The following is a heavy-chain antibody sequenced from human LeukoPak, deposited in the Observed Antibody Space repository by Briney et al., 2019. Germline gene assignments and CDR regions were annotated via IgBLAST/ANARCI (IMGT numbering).Heavy chain of an antibody. V-gene: IGHV4-59*01. CDR1: GGSISTYY. CDR2: ISYSGST. J-gene: IGHJ6*02. CDR3: GRGQLNLVVYFGMGV. Sequence: SETLSLTCTVSGGSISTYYWTWIRQPPGKGLEWIGYISYSGSTNYNPSLKSRVTFSVDTSKSQFSLKLSSVTASDSAVYYCGRGQLNLVVYFGMGVWGQGTTVTVSS. D-gene: IGHD2-2*01.